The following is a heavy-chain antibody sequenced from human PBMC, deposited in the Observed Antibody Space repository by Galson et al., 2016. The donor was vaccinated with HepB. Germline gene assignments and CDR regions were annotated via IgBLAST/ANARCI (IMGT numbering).Heavy chain of an antibody. D-gene: IGHD3-3*01. J-gene: IGHJ3*02. CDR2: IKREGSGE. V-gene: IGHV3-7*03. CDR3: ARDESPRITVFGGGDWADAFDI. CDR1: GFSSSSYW. Sequence: SLRLSCAASGFSSSSYWMTWVRQAPGKGLEWVATIKREGSGENYVDSVNGRFTIPRDNARNSLSLQMDSLRAEDTAVYFCARDESPRITVFGGGDWADAFDIWGPGTMVTVSS.